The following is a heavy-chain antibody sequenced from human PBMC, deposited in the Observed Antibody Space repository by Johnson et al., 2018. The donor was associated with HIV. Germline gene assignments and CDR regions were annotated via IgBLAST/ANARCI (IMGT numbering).Heavy chain of an antibody. V-gene: IGHV3-30*04. CDR3: AKGLKLGSGDDAFDI. CDR1: GFTFSDYA. Sequence: QVQLVESGGGVVQPGRSLRLSCAASGFTFSDYAMHWVRQAPGKGLEWVASISSDGNNKYFADSVQGRFTISRDNSKNTLYLQMNSLRAEDTAVYYCAKGLKLGSGDDAFDIWGQGTMVTVSS. D-gene: IGHD7-27*01. J-gene: IGHJ3*02. CDR2: ISSDGNNK.